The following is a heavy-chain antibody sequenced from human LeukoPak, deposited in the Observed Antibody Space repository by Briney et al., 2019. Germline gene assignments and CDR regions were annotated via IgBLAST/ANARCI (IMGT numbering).Heavy chain of an antibody. CDR2: IRYDGNNK. CDR1: GFTFRSYG. J-gene: IGHJ3*02. D-gene: IGHD4-17*01. CDR3: AKGYGDLVAFDI. Sequence: GGSLRLSCAASGFTFRSYGMDWVRQAPGKGLERVAFIRYDGNNKDYGDSVKGRFTTSRDNSKNTLYLQMNSLRVEDTAVYYCAKGYGDLVAFDIWGQGTMVTVSS. V-gene: IGHV3-30*02.